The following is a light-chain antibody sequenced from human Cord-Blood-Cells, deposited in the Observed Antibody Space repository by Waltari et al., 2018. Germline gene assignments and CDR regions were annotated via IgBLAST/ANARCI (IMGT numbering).Light chain of an antibody. CDR2: DVS. CDR1: SSDVGGYNY. Sequence: SALTQPASVSGSPGQSITISCPGTSSDVGGYNYVSWYQQHPGKVPKLMIYDVSNRPSGVSNRFSGSKSGNTASLTISGLQAEDEADYYCSSYTSSSTLWVFGGGTKLTVL. CDR3: SSYTSSSTLWV. J-gene: IGLJ3*02. V-gene: IGLV2-14*01.